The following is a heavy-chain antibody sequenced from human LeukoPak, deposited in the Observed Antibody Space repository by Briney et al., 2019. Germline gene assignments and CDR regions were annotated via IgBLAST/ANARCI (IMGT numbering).Heavy chain of an antibody. J-gene: IGHJ2*01. CDR1: GFTFSSYW. CDR3: AREPGRTYSSGWYGSWYFDL. V-gene: IGHV3-7*01. Sequence: GGSLRLSCAASGFTFSSYWMSWVRQAPGKGLEWVANIKQDGSEKYYVDSVKGRFTISRDNAKNSLYLQMNSLRAEDTAVYYCAREPGRTYSSGWYGSWYFDLWGRGTLVTVSS. CDR2: IKQDGSEK. D-gene: IGHD6-19*01.